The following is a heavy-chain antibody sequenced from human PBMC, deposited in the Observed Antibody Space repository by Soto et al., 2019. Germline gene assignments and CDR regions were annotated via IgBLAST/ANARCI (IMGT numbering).Heavy chain of an antibody. CDR3: ARPYFLGGKDWFFDY. CDR1: GFTFSSYG. J-gene: IGHJ4*02. CDR2: IWYDGSKK. V-gene: IGHV3-33*01. D-gene: IGHD3-9*01. Sequence: QLQLVESGGGVVHPGRSLRLSCAASGFTFSSYGMHWVRQAPGKGLEWVAIIWYDGSKKYYADSVKGRFTISRDNSKNTLFLQMNSLRADDTAVYYCARPYFLGGKDWFFDYWGQGTLVTVSS.